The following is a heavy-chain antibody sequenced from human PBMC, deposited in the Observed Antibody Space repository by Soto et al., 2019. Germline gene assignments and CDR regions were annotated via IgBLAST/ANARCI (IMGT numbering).Heavy chain of an antibody. D-gene: IGHD1-26*01. CDR1: GGTFSSYA. V-gene: IGHV1-69*01. J-gene: IGHJ3*02. CDR2: IRPIFGTA. CDR3: ARGWKLADPAHFAI. Sequence: QVQLVQSGAEVKKPGSSVKVSCKASGGTFSSYAISWVRQAPGQGLEWMGGIRPIFGTANYPQKFQGRGTITADESTSTSYMELSSLGTEHTAGYDCARGWKLADPAHFAIWGQGKMVPVSS.